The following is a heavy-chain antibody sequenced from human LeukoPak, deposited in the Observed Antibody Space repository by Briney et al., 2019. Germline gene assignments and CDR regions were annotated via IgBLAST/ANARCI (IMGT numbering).Heavy chain of an antibody. CDR3: ARPFHPYYYDSSGSNYYYYGMDV. Sequence: SVKVSCKASGGTFSSYAISWVRQAPGQGLEWMGGIVPIFGTANYAQKFQGRVTITADESTSTAYMELSSLRSEDTAVYYCARPFHPYYYDSSGSNYYYYGMDVWGQGTTVTVSS. D-gene: IGHD3-22*01. CDR1: GGTFSSYA. CDR2: IVPIFGTA. V-gene: IGHV1-69*13. J-gene: IGHJ6*02.